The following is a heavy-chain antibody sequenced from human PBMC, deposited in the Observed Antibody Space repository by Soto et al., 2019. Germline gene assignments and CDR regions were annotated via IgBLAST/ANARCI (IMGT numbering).Heavy chain of an antibody. CDR2: ITDTGGDA. V-gene: IGHV3-23*01. Sequence: VGSLRLSCVASGRTFGSRAMTCVRHAPGEGLQWVSTITDTGGDAKYADSVRGRFVISRDNSKKTLYLQMTSLTAEDSAMYYCARGSTDSYKGSRIFVFWGRGTPVTVSX. D-gene: IGHD3-10*01. J-gene: IGHJ4*02. CDR3: ARGSTDSYKGSRIFVF. CDR1: GRTFGSRA.